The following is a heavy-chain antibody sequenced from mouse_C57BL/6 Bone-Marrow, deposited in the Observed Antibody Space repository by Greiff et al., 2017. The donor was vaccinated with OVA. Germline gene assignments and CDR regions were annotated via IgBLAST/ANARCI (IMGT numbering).Heavy chain of an antibody. CDR3: AREGLLLFDY. CDR2: IYPGDGDT. D-gene: IGHD2-3*01. CDR1: GYAFSSSW. Sequence: LEESGPELVKPGASVKISCKASGYAFSSSWMNWVKQRPGKGLEWIGRIYPGDGDTNYNGKFKGKATLTADKSSSTAYMQLSSLTSEDSAVYFCAREGLLLFDYWGQGTTLTVSS. J-gene: IGHJ2*01. V-gene: IGHV1-82*01.